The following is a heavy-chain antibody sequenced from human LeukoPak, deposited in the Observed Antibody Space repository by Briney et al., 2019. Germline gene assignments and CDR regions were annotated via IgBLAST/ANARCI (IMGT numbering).Heavy chain of an antibody. V-gene: IGHV3-21*01. Sequence: AGGSLRLSCAASGFTFSSYSMNWVRQAPGKGLEWVSSISSSSSYIYYADSVKGRFTISRDNAKNSLYLRMNSLRAEDTAVYYCARDGAITMVRGVTFDCWGQGTLVTVSS. J-gene: IGHJ4*02. D-gene: IGHD3-10*01. CDR2: ISSSSSYI. CDR1: GFTFSSYS. CDR3: ARDGAITMVRGVTFDC.